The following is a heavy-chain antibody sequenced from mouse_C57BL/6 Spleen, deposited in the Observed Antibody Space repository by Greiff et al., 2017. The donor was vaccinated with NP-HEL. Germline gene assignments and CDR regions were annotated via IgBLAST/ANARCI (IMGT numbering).Heavy chain of an antibody. J-gene: IGHJ4*01. CDR1: GYTFTNYW. Sequence: QVQLQQSGAELVRPGTSVKMSCKASGYTFTNYWIGWAKQRPGHGLEWIGDIYPGGGYTNYNEKFKGKATLTADKSSSTAYMQFSSLTSEDSAIYYCAREVTGQALYAMDYWGQGTSVTVSS. CDR2: IYPGGGYT. CDR3: AREVTGQALYAMDY. D-gene: IGHD3-2*02. V-gene: IGHV1-63*01.